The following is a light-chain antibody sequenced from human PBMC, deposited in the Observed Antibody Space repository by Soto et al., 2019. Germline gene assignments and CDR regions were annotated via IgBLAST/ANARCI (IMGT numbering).Light chain of an antibody. CDR1: QSVSSY. CDR2: DAS. V-gene: IGKV3-11*01. J-gene: IGKJ5*01. CDR3: QQRSSWPIT. Sequence: EIVLTQSPATLSLSPGERATLSCRASQSVSSYLAWHQQKPGQAPRLLIYDASNRATGIPARFSGSGSGTDFTLTISSLXXEDFAVYYCQQRSSWPITFGQGTRL.